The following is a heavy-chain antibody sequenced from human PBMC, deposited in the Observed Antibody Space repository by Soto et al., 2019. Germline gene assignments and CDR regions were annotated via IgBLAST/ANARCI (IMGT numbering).Heavy chain of an antibody. Sequence: SETLSLTCTVSGGSITRGGYYWSWIRQHPGKGLEWIGYIYYSGSTYYNPSLKSRVTISVDTSKNQFSLKLSSVTAADTAVYYCARPPMGALTPFDYWGQGTLVTVSS. D-gene: IGHD3-16*01. J-gene: IGHJ4*02. CDR2: IYYSGST. CDR3: ARPPMGALTPFDY. V-gene: IGHV4-31*03. CDR1: GGSITRGGYY.